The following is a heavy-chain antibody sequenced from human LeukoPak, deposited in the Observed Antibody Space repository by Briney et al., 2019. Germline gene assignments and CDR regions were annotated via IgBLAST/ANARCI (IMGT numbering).Heavy chain of an antibody. CDR2: IYSVGST. CDR3: ARGGSSGYYLGYYFDY. V-gene: IGHV3-53*01. D-gene: IGHD3-22*01. CDR1: GFIFSTYA. J-gene: IGHJ4*02. Sequence: GGSLRLSCAASGFIFSTYAMHWVRQAPGKGLEWVSVIYSVGSTYYADSVKGRFTISRDNSKNTLYLQMNALRAEDTAVYYCARGGSSGYYLGYYFDYWGQGTLVTVSS.